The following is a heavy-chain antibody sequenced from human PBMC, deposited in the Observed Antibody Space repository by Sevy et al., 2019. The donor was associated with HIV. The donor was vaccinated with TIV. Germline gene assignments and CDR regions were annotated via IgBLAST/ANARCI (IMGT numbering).Heavy chain of an antibody. CDR1: GFTFSNAW. Sequence: GGSLRLSCAASGFTFSNAWMSWVRQAPGKGLEWVGRIKSKTDGGTTDYAAPVKGRFTISRDDSKNTLYLQMNSLKTEDTAVYYCTTGVGHYDILTPEAFDIWGQGTMVTVSS. CDR3: TTGVGHYDILTPEAFDI. CDR2: IKSKTDGGTT. V-gene: IGHV3-15*01. J-gene: IGHJ3*02. D-gene: IGHD3-9*01.